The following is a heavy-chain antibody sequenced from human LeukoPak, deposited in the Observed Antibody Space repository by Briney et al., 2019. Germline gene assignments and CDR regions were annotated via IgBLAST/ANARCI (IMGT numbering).Heavy chain of an antibody. D-gene: IGHD2-15*01. V-gene: IGHV3-23*01. CDR1: GFTFSSYA. J-gene: IGHJ4*02. CDR2: ISGSGGST. CDR3: AKDLRYCSGGSCYALFDY. Sequence: PGGSLRLSCAASGFTFSSYAMSWVRQAPGKGLEWVSAISGSGGSTYYADSVKGRFTISRDNSKNTLYPQMNSLRAEDTAVYYCAKDLRYCSGGSCYALFDYWGQGTLVTVSS.